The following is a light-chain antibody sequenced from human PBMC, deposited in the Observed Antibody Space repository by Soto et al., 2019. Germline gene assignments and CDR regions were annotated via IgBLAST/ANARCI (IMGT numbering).Light chain of an antibody. Sequence: DIQMTQSPSSLSASIGDRVTLTCRTSQTVNNFLNWLQQKPGRAPQLLISAASNLQSGVPSRFSGSGSGTDFTLTISSLQPEDFATYYCQQSYTTHPTFGQGTKVDIK. CDR2: AAS. V-gene: IGKV1-39*01. CDR3: QQSYTTHPT. CDR1: QTVNNF. J-gene: IGKJ1*01.